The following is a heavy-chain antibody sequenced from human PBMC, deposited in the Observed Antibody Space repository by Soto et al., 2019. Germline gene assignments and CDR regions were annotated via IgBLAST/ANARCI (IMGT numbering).Heavy chain of an antibody. CDR3: AKDRAASGRHED. J-gene: IGHJ4*02. D-gene: IGHD3-10*01. CDR1: GFTFSNYA. Sequence: GGSLRLSCAASGFTFSNYAMSWVRQAPGKGLEWFSTVSGSGGSTYYADSVMGRFTISRDNSKNTVYLQMNSLRVEDTAVYYCAKDRAASGRHEDWGQGTLVTVSS. V-gene: IGHV3-23*01. CDR2: VSGSGGST.